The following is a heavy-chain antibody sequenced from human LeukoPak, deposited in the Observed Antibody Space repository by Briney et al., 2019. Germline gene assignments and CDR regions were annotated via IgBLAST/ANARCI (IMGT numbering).Heavy chain of an antibody. CDR2: IYYRGST. CDR1: GGSISSDY. Sequence: SETLSLTCTVSGGSISSDYWSWIRQPPGKGLEWIGYIYYRGSTNYNPSLKSRVTISVDTSKNQFSLKLSSVTAADTAVYYCARRGGFGNHNWFDPWGQGTLVTVSS. CDR3: ARRGGFGNHNWFDP. J-gene: IGHJ5*02. V-gene: IGHV4-59*01. D-gene: IGHD3-10*01.